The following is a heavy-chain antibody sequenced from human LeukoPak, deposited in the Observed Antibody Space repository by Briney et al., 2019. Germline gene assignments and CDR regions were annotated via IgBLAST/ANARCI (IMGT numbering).Heavy chain of an antibody. CDR3: AREAVTTGFDY. CDR2: IWYDGSNK. J-gene: IGHJ4*02. CDR1: GFTFSSYG. V-gene: IGHV3-33*01. D-gene: IGHD4-17*01. Sequence: GRSLRLSCAASGFTFSSYGMHWVRQAPGKGLEWVAVIWYDGSNKYYADSVKGRFTISRDNSKNTLYLQMNSLRAEDTAVYYCAREAVTTGFDYWGQGTLVTVSS.